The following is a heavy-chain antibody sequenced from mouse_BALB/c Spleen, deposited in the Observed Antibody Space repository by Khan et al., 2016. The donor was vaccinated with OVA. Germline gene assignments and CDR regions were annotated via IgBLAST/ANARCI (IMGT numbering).Heavy chain of an antibody. V-gene: IGHV3-2*02. J-gene: IGHJ2*01. CDR2: ISYSGNT. Sequence: EVQLKQSGPGLVKPSQSLSLTCTVTGYSIASDYAWNWIRQFPGNKLEWMGFISYSGNTNYNPSLKSRISITRDTSKNQFFLQLNSVTSEDTATYYGARVYGGDFDYWGQGTTLTVSS. CDR1: GYSIASDYA. D-gene: IGHD1-1*01. CDR3: ARVYGGDFDY.